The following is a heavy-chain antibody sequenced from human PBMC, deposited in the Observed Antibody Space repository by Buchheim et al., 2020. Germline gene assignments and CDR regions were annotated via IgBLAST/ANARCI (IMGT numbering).Heavy chain of an antibody. D-gene: IGHD3-22*01. CDR3: ARHYYDSSGYYTDY. Sequence: QVQLQQWGAGLLKPSETLSLTCAVYGGSFSGYYWSWIRQPPGKGLEWIGEINHSGSTNYNPSLKSRVTISVDTAKNQFSLKLSSVTAADTAVYYCARHYYDSSGYYTDYWGQGTL. J-gene: IGHJ4*02. V-gene: IGHV4-34*01. CDR1: GGSFSGYY. CDR2: INHSGST.